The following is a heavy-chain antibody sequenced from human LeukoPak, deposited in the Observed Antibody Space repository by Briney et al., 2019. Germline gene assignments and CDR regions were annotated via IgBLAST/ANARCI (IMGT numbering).Heavy chain of an antibody. V-gene: IGHV1-8*01. D-gene: IGHD2-15*01. CDR2: MNPNSGNT. CDR1: GYTFTSYD. CDR3: ARVYCSGGRCYDSGGDY. J-gene: IGHJ4*02. Sequence: ASVKVSCKASGYTFTSYDTNWVRQATGQGLEWMGWMNPNSGNTGYAQKFQGRVTMTRDTSISTAYMELSRLRSDDTAVYYCARVYCSGGRCYDSGGDYWGQGTLVTVSS.